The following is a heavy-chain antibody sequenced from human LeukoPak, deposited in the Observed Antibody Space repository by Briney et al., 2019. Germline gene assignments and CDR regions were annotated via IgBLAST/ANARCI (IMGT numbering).Heavy chain of an antibody. CDR1: GFTFSSYA. Sequence: PGGSLRLSCAASGFTFSSYAMSWVRQAPGKGLEWVSAISGSGGSTYSADSVKGRFTISRGNSKNTLYLQMNSLRAEDTAVYYCAIETPYSSSWPDYYYYGMDVWGQGTTVTVSS. CDR2: ISGSGGST. J-gene: IGHJ6*02. D-gene: IGHD6-13*01. CDR3: AIETPYSSSWPDYYYYGMDV. V-gene: IGHV3-23*01.